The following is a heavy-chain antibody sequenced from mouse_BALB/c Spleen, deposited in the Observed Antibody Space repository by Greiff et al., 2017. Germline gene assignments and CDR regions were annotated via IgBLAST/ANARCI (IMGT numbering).Heavy chain of an antibody. CDR1: GFTFSSYT. Sequence: EVKLMESGGGLVQPGGSLKLSCAASGFTFSSYTMSWVRQTPEKRLEWVAYISNGGGSTYYPDTVKGRFTISRDNAKNTLYLQMSSLKSEDTAMYYCARWRDFDYWGQGTTLTVSS. J-gene: IGHJ2*01. V-gene: IGHV5-12-2*01. CDR2: ISNGGGST. CDR3: ARWRDFDY.